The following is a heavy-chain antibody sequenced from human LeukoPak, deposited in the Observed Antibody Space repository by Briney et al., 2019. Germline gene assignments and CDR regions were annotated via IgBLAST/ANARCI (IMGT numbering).Heavy chain of an antibody. D-gene: IGHD5-12*01. CDR3: SRDPSGYDPFDY. J-gene: IGHJ4*02. Sequence: SETLSLTCTVSGGSISSYYWTWIRQPPGKGLEWIGYIFYSGITNYNPSLKSRVTISIDTSKNQFSLKLSSVTAADTAVYYCSRDPSGYDPFDYWGQGTLVTVSS. CDR2: IFYSGIT. V-gene: IGHV4-59*01. CDR1: GGSISSYY.